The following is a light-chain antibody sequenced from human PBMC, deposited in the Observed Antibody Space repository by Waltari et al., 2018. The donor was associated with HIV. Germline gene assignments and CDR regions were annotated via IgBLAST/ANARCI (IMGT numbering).Light chain of an antibody. V-gene: IGKV1-33*01. J-gene: IGKJ4*01. CDR3: QHYDNLPLT. CDR2: DAS. CDR1: QDISNY. Sequence: DIQMTQSPSSLSASVGDTVSTTCQASQDISNYLNWHQQKPGKAPKLLIYDASNLETGVPSRFSGSGSGTDFTLTISNLQPEDIATYYCQHYDNLPLTFGGGTKVEIK.